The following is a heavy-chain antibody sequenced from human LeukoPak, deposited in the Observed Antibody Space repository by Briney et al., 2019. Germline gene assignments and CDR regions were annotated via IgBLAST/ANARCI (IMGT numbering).Heavy chain of an antibody. CDR3: ARVLRYSYGYFDY. J-gene: IGHJ4*02. V-gene: IGHV3-23*01. CDR1: GFTFSSYG. CDR2: ISGSGGST. D-gene: IGHD5-18*01. Sequence: GGSLRLSCAASGFTFSSYGMSWVRQAPGKGLEWVSAISGSGGSTYYADSVKGRFTISRDNSKNTLYLQMNSLRAEDTAVYYCARVLRYSYGYFDYWGQGTLVTVSS.